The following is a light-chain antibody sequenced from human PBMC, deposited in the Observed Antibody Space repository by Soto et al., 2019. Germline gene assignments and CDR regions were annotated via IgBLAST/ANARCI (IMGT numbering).Light chain of an antibody. CDR2: GAS. V-gene: IGKV1-5*01. CDR1: QTISSW. CDR3: QQYRSYPWT. Sequence: DVQMTQSPSSLSALVGDRVTITCRASQTISSWLAWYQQKPGEAPKLLMFGASDLERGVPSRFSGSGSGTEFTLTISSLQPDDFATYHCQQYRSYPWTFGQGTKVDIK. J-gene: IGKJ1*01.